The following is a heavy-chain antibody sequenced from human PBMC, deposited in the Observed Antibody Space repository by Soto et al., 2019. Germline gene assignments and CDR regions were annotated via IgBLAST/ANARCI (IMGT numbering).Heavy chain of an antibody. J-gene: IGHJ6*02. V-gene: IGHV1-69*01. Sequence: VRQAPGQGLEWMGGIIPIFGTANYAQKFQGRVTITADESTNTAYMELSSLRSEDTAVYYCARRDYYDSSGYHTRYGMDVWGQGTTVTVSS. CDR3: ARRDYYDSSGYHTRYGMDV. D-gene: IGHD3-22*01. CDR2: IIPIFGTA.